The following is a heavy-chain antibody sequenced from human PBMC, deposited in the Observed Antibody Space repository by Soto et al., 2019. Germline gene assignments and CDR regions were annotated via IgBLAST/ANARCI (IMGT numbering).Heavy chain of an antibody. CDR3: ARELGYCSGGSCYPGGALDI. CDR2: IYYSGST. Sequence: PSETLSLTCTVSGGSISSYYWSWIRQPPGKGLEWIGYIYYSGSTNYNPSLKSRVTISVDTSKNQFSLKLSSVTAADTAVYYCARELGYCSGGSCYPGGALDIWGQGTMVTVSS. CDR1: GGSISSYY. D-gene: IGHD2-15*01. J-gene: IGHJ3*02. V-gene: IGHV4-59*01.